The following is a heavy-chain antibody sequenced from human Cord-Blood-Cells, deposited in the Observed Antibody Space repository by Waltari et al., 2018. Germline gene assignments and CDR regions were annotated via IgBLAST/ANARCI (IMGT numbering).Heavy chain of an antibody. D-gene: IGHD3-10*01. J-gene: IGHJ4*02. CDR3: ARSHYGSGSYWGY. Sequence: QLQLQESGPGLVKPSETLSLTCTVSGGSISSSSSYWGWIRQPPGKGLEWIGSIYYSGSTYYNPSLKSRVTISVDTSKNQFSLKLSSVTAADTAVYYCARSHYGSGSYWGYWGQGTLVTVSS. CDR1: GGSISSSSSY. V-gene: IGHV4-39*01. CDR2: IYYSGST.